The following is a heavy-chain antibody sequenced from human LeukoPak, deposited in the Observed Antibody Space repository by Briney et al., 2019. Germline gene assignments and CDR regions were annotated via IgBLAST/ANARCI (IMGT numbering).Heavy chain of an antibody. J-gene: IGHJ4*02. V-gene: IGHV3-23*01. CDR2: ISGSGGST. CDR3: AKRGYYYDSSSLNY. D-gene: IGHD3-22*01. Sequence: GGSLRLSCAASGFTFSSYAMSWVRQAPGKGLEWVSAISGSGGSTYYADSVKGRFTISRDNSKNTLYLQMNSLRAEDTAVYYCAKRGYYYDSSSLNYWGQGTLVTVSS. CDR1: GFTFSSYA.